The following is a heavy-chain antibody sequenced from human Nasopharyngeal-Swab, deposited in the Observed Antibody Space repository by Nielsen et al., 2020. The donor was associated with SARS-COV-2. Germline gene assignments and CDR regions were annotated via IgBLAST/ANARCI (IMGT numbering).Heavy chain of an antibody. Sequence: SETLSLTCTVSGASITTSSSYWGWIRQPPGKGLAWIGNIYFRGNTYYNPSLKSRVTISVDASKNQFSLKLTSVTAADTAVYYCARHVRQGLVLTDYWGQGTLVTVSS. CDR3: ARHVRQGLVLTDY. D-gene: IGHD3/OR15-3a*01. CDR1: GASITTSSSY. CDR2: IYFRGNT. J-gene: IGHJ4*02. V-gene: IGHV4-39*01.